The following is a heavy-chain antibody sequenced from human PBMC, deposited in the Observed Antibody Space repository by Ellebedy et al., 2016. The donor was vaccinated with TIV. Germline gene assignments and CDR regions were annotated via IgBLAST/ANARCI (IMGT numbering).Heavy chain of an antibody. J-gene: IGHJ4*02. V-gene: IGHV3-30*03. Sequence: GGSLRLSXAASGFNFRNFDLHWVRQAPGKGLEWVSVMSFDGTTKYYADSVKGRFTISRDTSKNTLYLQMNSLRAEDTAVYYCARSANIVGVPLDYWGQGSLVTVSS. D-gene: IGHD1-26*01. CDR3: ARSANIVGVPLDY. CDR2: MSFDGTTK. CDR1: GFNFRNFD.